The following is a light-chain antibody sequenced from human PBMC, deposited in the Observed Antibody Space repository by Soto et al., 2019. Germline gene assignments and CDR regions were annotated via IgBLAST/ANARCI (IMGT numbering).Light chain of an antibody. V-gene: IGKV3-11*01. CDR1: ESASSS. J-gene: IGKJ4*01. Sequence: EIVLTQSSATLSLSPGERATLSCRASESASSSLARYQHKPGQAPGLLIYEASTTATGIQAQLSGRGSGTAFVLTCRSVEPEDLAVYFCQQHANWSVTFGGGTKVDTK. CDR3: QQHANWSVT. CDR2: EAS.